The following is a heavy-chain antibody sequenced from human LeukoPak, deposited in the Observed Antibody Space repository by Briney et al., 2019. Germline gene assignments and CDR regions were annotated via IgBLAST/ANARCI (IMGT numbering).Heavy chain of an antibody. CDR2: ISSSGSTI. D-gene: IGHD3-10*01. Sequence: PGGSLRLSCAASGFTFSSYEMNCVRQAPGKGLEWVSFISSSGSTIFYADSVKGGFTISRDNAKNSLNLQMNSLRAEDTAVYYCARDLWSYYGSGSYSYYYYGLDVWGQGTTVTVSS. V-gene: IGHV3-48*03. CDR3: ARDLWSYYGSGSYSYYYYGLDV. CDR1: GFTFSSYE. J-gene: IGHJ6*02.